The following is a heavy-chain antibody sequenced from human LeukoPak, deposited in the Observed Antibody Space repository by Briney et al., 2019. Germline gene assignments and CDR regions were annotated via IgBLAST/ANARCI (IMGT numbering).Heavy chain of an antibody. CDR3: AGGTYVATIAY. D-gene: IGHD5-12*01. CDR2: IYYSGST. CDR1: GGSISSYY. V-gene: IGHV4-59*01. J-gene: IGHJ4*02. Sequence: NASETLSLTCTVSGGSISSYYWSWIRQPPGKGLEWIGYIYYSGSTNYNPSLKSRVTIPVDTSKNQFSLELSSVTAADTALYYCAGGTYVATIAYWGQGTLVTVSS.